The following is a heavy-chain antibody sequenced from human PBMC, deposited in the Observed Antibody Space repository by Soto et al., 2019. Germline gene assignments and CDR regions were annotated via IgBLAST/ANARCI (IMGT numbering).Heavy chain of an antibody. CDR1: GGSITTYY. Sequence: SETLSLTCTVSGGSITTYYWSWIRQPPGKGLEWIGYIYYSGSTNYSPSLKSRVTISVDTSKNQFSLRLSSVTAADTAVYYCARRLGGDSSGTFDYRGQGMLVTVSS. CDR3: ARRLGGDSSGTFDY. D-gene: IGHD3-22*01. CDR2: IYYSGST. V-gene: IGHV4-59*08. J-gene: IGHJ4*02.